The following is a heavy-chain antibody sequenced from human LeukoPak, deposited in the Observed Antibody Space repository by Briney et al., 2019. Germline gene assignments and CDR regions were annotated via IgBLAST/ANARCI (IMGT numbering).Heavy chain of an antibody. J-gene: IGHJ4*02. Sequence: ASVKVSRKASGYTFTGYYMHWVRQAPGQGLEWVGWINPNSGGSHYARRFQGRVTMTSDTSINTGYMELTSLTTDDTAVYYCARGLRYGESGYDLGPYWGQGTLVTVSS. CDR1: GYTFTGYY. CDR2: INPNSGGS. V-gene: IGHV1-2*02. CDR3: ARGLRYGESGYDLGPY. D-gene: IGHD5-12*01.